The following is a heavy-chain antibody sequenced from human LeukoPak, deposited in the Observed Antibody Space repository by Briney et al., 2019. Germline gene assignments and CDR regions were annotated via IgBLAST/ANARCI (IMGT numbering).Heavy chain of an antibody. CDR2: IKQDGSEK. CDR3: ARASWYNWNYVLLNYYYYGMDV. Sequence: GGSLRLSCVVSGFSFRDHGMHWVRQAPGKGLEWVANIKQDGSEKYYVDSVKGRFTISRDNAKNSLYLQMNSLRAADTAVYYCARASWYNWNYVLLNYYYYGMDVWGQGTTVTVSS. V-gene: IGHV3-7*03. D-gene: IGHD1-7*01. J-gene: IGHJ6*02. CDR1: GFSFRDHG.